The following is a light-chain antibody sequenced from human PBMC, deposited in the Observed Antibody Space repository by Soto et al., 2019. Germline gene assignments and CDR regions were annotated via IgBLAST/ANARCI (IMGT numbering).Light chain of an antibody. Sequence: QSVLTQPPSVSGAPGQRVTISCTGSSSSIGAGYDVHWYQQLPGTAPKLLIYGNSNRPSGVPDRFSGSKSGTSASLAITGLQAEDEADYYCQSYDSSLSGYVFGTGTNVTVL. CDR3: QSYDSSLSGYV. J-gene: IGLJ1*01. V-gene: IGLV1-40*01. CDR2: GNS. CDR1: SSSIGAGYD.